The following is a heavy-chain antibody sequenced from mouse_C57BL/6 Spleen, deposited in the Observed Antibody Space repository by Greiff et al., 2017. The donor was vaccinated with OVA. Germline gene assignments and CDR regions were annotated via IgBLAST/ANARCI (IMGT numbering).Heavy chain of an antibody. J-gene: IGHJ3*01. D-gene: IGHD3-2*02. CDR1: GFTFSSYA. CDR2: ISSGGDYI. CDR3: TRDGGSSGFAY. Sequence: EVKLMESGEGLVKPGGSLKLSCAASGFTFSSYAMSWVRQTPEKRLEWVAYISSGGDYIYYADTVKGRFTISRDNARNTLYLQMSSLKSEDTAMYYCTRDGGSSGFAYWGQGTLVTVSA. V-gene: IGHV5-9-1*02.